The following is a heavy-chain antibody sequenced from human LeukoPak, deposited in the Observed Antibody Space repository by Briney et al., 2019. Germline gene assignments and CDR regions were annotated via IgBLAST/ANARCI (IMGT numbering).Heavy chain of an antibody. D-gene: IGHD6-19*01. J-gene: IGHJ4*02. CDR2: INTRGGST. V-gene: IGHV1-46*01. CDR1: GYTFTSYY. CDR3: ARYSRGWHY. Sequence: ASVNVSFKASGYTFTSYYMHWVRQAPGQGLEGMGGINTRGGSTSYAQKFQRRDTMTRDTSPSAVYMELSSLRCEDTAVYLCARYSRGWHYWGQGALVSV.